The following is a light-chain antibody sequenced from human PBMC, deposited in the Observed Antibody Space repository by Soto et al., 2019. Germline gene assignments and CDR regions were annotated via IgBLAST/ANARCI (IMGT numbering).Light chain of an antibody. Sequence: QSALTQPPSASGTPGQRVTISCSGTSSNIGSNSVNWYQQLPGTAPKLLIYNNDERPSGVPDRFSGSKSGTSASLAISGLHSEDEGDYFCAAWDDNLKAPHYLFGTGTKLTVL. V-gene: IGLV1-44*01. CDR1: SSNIGSNS. CDR3: AAWDDNLKAPHYL. J-gene: IGLJ1*01. CDR2: NND.